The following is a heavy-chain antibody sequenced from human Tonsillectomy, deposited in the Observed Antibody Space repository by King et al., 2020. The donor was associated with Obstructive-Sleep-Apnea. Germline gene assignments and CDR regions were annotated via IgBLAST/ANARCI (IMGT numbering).Heavy chain of an antibody. J-gene: IGHJ4*02. V-gene: IGHV5-51*01. Sequence: VQLVESGAEVKKLGDSLKISCKGSGYSFSSHWIGWVRQLPGKGLEWMGIIFPGDSDTRYSPSFQGQVTISSDKSISTAYLQWSSLKASDTAMYYCARQLDYTGRGNFDYWGQGTLVTVSS. CDR1: GYSFSSHW. CDR2: IFPGDSDT. CDR3: ARQLDYTGRGNFDY. D-gene: IGHD5-12*01.